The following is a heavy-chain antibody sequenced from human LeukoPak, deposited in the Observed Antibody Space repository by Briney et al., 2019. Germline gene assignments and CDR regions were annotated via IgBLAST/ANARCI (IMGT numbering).Heavy chain of an antibody. Sequence: ASVKVSCKASGYTFTSYDINWVRQATGQGLEWMGWMNPNSGNTGYAQKFQGRVTMTRNTSMSTAYMELSSLRSEDTAVYYCARGPRYSSSWYGMDDWGQGTTVTVSS. J-gene: IGHJ6*02. V-gene: IGHV1-8*01. CDR3: ARGPRYSSSWYGMDD. CDR2: MNPNSGNT. D-gene: IGHD6-13*01. CDR1: GYTFTSYD.